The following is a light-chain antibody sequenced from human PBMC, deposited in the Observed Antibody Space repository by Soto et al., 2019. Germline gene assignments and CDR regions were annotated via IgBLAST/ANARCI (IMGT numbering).Light chain of an antibody. J-gene: IGKJ2*01. CDR2: GAS. CDR1: QSVGSN. CDR3: QHYNNWPPYA. V-gene: IGKV3-15*01. Sequence: EIVMTQSPATLSVSPGERATLSCRASQSVGSNLAWYQQKPGQAPRLLIYGASTSTTAIPARFSGSGSGTEFTLTISSLQSEDFAVYYCQHYNNWPPYAFGQGTKLEIK.